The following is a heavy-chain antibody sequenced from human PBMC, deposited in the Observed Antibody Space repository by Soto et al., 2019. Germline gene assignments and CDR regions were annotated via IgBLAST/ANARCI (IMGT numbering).Heavy chain of an antibody. J-gene: IGHJ6*04. CDR1: GGSSSGKY. CDR3: ARDRKWSGSDYDYHYGMDG. V-gene: IGHV4-34*01. Sequence: SVTLSLTSSGFGGSSSGKYWSRMGQAKGKGMVWIGEINHSGSTNYIPTHKCRVTISLHTTKNQFSLKLSSVTSADRAVYYCARDRKWSGSDYDYHYGMDGWGKGTTVT. D-gene: IGHD3-3*01. CDR2: INHSGST.